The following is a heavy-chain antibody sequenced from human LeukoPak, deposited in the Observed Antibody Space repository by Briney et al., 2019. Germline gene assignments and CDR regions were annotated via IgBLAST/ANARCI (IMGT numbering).Heavy chain of an antibody. CDR2: IYYSGST. Sequence: PSETLSLTCTVSGGSISSYYWYWIRQPPGEGPECIGYIYYSGSTNYNPSLKSRVTISIDTSKNQFSLKLNPVTAADTAIYYCARGYSTSWDDVGYIDYWGQGSLVTVSS. J-gene: IGHJ4*02. D-gene: IGHD2-2*01. CDR1: GGSISSYY. CDR3: ARGYSTSWDDVGYIDY. V-gene: IGHV4-59*01.